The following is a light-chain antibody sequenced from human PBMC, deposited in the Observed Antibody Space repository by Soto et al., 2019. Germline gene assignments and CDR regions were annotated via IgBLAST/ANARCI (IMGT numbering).Light chain of an antibody. CDR3: QQYDNLPLT. CDR2: DAS. CDR1: QDISNY. J-gene: IGKJ4*01. V-gene: IGKV1-33*01. Sequence: DIQMTQSPSSLSASVGDRVTITCQASQDISNYLNWYQQKPGKAPKLLIYDASNLETGVPSRFSGIGSGTDFTSTISSPQPEDIATYYCQQYDNLPLTFGGGTKVEIK.